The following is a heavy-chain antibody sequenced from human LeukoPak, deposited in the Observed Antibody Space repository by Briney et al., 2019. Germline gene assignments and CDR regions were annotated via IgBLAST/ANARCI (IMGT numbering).Heavy chain of an antibody. J-gene: IGHJ4*02. CDR2: INHSGST. Sequence: SETLSLTCAVYGGSFSGYYWSWIRQPPGKGLEWIGEINHSGSTNYNPSLKSRVTISVDTSKNQFSLKLSSVTAADTAVYYCSRGLSDVYWGQGTLVTVSS. CDR3: SRGLSDVY. V-gene: IGHV4-34*01. CDR1: GGSFSGYY.